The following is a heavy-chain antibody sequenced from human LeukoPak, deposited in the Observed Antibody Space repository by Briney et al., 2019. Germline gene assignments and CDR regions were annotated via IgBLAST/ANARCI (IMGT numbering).Heavy chain of an antibody. Sequence: PGGSLRLSCAASGFSFSDHEMNWVRQAPGKGLEWVSYLSSSGNAYYADSVKGRFTISRDNPKNSLYPQMTSLRADDTAVYYCASGRGSYSPDYWGQGTLVTVSS. CDR1: GFSFSDHE. D-gene: IGHD1-26*01. J-gene: IGHJ4*02. CDR2: LSSSGNA. V-gene: IGHV3-48*03. CDR3: ASGRGSYSPDY.